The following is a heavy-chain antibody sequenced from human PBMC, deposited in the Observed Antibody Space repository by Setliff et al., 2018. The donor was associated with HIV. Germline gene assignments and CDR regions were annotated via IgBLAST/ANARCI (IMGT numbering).Heavy chain of an antibody. D-gene: IGHD5-12*01. V-gene: IGHV3-9*01. J-gene: IGHJ4*02. CDR1: GFTFDDYA. CDR2: IGWNSGSK. Sequence: CAASGFTFDDYAMHWVRQAPGKGLEWVSGIGWNSGSKGYADSVKGRFTISRDNAKNSLYLQMNSLRAEDTAMYYCARDWRHGYDLNFDYWGQGTLVTVSS. CDR3: ARDWRHGYDLNFDY.